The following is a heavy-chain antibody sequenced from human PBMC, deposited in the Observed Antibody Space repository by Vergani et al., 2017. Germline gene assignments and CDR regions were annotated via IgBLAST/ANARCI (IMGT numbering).Heavy chain of an antibody. D-gene: IGHD6-13*01. CDR2: ISGSGGST. CDR3: AKGRRGIAAAGT. V-gene: IGHV3-23*01. CDR1: GFTFSSYA. J-gene: IGHJ4*02. Sequence: EVQLLESGGGLVQPGGSLRLSCAASGFTFSSYAMSWVRQARGKGLEWVSAISGSGGSTYYADSVTGRFTISRDNSKNTLYLQMNSLRAEDTAVYYCAKGRRGIAAAGTWGQGTLVTVSS.